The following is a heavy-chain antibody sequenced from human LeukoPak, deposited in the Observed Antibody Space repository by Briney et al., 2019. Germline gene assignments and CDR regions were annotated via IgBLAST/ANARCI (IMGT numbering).Heavy chain of an antibody. CDR3: AKDQHSSGYYYSAFDI. CDR1: GFNFMQYG. V-gene: IGHV3-23*01. Sequence: GGSLRLSCVGSGFNFMQYGMMWVRQAPGKGLEWVSAISGSGGSTYYADSVKGRFTISRDNSKNTLYLQMNSLRAEDTAVYYCAKDQHSSGYYYSAFDIWGQGTMVTVSS. J-gene: IGHJ3*02. CDR2: ISGSGGST. D-gene: IGHD3-22*01.